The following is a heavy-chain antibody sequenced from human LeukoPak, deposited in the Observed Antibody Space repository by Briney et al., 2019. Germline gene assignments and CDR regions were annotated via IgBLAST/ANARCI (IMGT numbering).Heavy chain of an antibody. V-gene: IGHV1-2*02. D-gene: IGHD6-6*01. J-gene: IGHJ4*02. CDR3: ARGLNVQLARGGDY. CDR2: INPNSGGT. Sequence: GASVKVSCKASGYTFAGYYMHWVRQAPGQGLEWMGWINPNSGGTNYAQKFQGRVTMTRDTSISTAYMELSRLRSDDTAVYYCARGLNVQLARGGDYWGQGTLVTVSS. CDR1: GYTFAGYY.